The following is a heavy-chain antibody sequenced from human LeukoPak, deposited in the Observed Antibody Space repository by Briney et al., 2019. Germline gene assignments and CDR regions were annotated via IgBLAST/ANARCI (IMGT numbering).Heavy chain of an antibody. D-gene: IGHD4-17*01. J-gene: IGHJ4*02. V-gene: IGHV3-23*01. CDR2: ISGSGGST. CDR3: AKDRGVTKYFDY. CDR1: GFTFSNYA. Sequence: GSLRLSCAASGFTFSNYAVSWVRQAPGKGLEWVSVISGSGGSTYYADSVKGRFTISRDNSKNTLYLQMNSLRAEDTAVYYCAKDRGVTKYFDYWGQGTLVTVSS.